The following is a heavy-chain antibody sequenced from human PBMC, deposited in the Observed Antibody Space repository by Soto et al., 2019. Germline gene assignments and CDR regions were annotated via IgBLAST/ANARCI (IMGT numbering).Heavy chain of an antibody. Sequence: ASVKVSCKASGYTLTNYGVSWVRQAPGQGLEWMGWISAYKGYTNYAQKLQGRVTMTTDTSTNTAYMELNSLTSDDTAVYYCARDPTVVTPLDSWGQGTLVTVSS. D-gene: IGHD2-21*02. J-gene: IGHJ4*02. CDR1: GYTLTNYG. CDR2: ISAYKGYT. CDR3: ARDPTVVTPLDS. V-gene: IGHV1-18*01.